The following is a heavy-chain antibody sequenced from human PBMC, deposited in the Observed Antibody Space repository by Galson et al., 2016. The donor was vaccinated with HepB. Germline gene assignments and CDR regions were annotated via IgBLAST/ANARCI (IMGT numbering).Heavy chain of an antibody. V-gene: IGHV3-74*03. CDR3: VSGFRGWCAGRYYYGMDV. D-gene: IGHD2-8*02. CDR2: ISSDGSTK. CDR1: GFTFSTSW. J-gene: IGHJ6*02. Sequence: SLRLSCAASGFTFSTSWMYWVRQAPGKGLVWVSRISSDGSTKAYADSVKGRFTVSRDNAKNTLKLQMNSLRAEDTAVYYCVSGFRGWCAGRYYYGMDVWGQGTSVTVSS.